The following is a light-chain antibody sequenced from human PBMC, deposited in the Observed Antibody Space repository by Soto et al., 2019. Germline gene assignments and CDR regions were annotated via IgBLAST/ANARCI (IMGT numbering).Light chain of an antibody. CDR2: EAS. J-gene: IGLJ1*01. CDR1: STDFVSYNR. CDR3: SLYTSEKTYV. Sequence: QSLLTQPPSVSGSPGQSVTISCTGTSTDFVSYNRVSWYQQPPGTAPKLIIYEASNRPSGVPDRFSGSKSGNTASLTISGLQAADEADYYCSLYTSEKTYVFGTGTKVTVL. V-gene: IGLV2-18*01.